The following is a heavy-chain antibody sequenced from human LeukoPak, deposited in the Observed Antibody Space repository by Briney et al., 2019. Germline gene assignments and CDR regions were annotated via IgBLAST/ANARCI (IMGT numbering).Heavy chain of an antibody. CDR1: GFTFSGYA. V-gene: IGHV3-30-3*01. CDR2: ISYDGSNK. J-gene: IGHJ6*02. Sequence: PGGSLRLSCAASGFTFSGYAMHWVRQAPGKGLEWVAVISYDGSNKYYADSVKGRFTISRDNSKNTLYLQMNSLRAEDTAVYYCAREMATTSYYGMDVWGQGTTVTVSS. CDR3: AREMATTSYYGMDV. D-gene: IGHD5-24*01.